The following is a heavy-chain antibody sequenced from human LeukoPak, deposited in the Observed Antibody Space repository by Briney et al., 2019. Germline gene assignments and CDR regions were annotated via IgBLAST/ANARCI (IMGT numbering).Heavy chain of an antibody. CDR1: GFTYSGSA. Sequence: GSLRLSCAASGFTYSGSAMHWVRQASGKGLEWVGRIRSKANSYATAYAASVKGRFTISRDDSKNTAYLQMNSLKTEDTAVYYCTRGDDSGSYYGYYYYMDVWGKGTTVTVSS. CDR2: IRSKANSYAT. J-gene: IGHJ6*03. D-gene: IGHD1-26*01. V-gene: IGHV3-73*01. CDR3: TRGDDSGSYYGYYYYMDV.